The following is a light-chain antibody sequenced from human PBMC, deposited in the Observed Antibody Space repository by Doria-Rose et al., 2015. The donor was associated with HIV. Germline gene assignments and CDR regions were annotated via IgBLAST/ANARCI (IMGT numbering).Light chain of an antibody. Sequence: DIQVTQSPESLGMSLGERAILNCKSNQSLLYTSTNYLAWYQQKPGQPPKLLMYLASTRQSGVPAQFSGSGSGTDFTLTISSLEAEDVAVYYCQQYYDTPSFGPGTTVDIK. CDR3: QQYYDTPS. J-gene: IGKJ3*01. V-gene: IGKV4-1*01. CDR2: LAS. CDR1: QSLLYTSTNY.